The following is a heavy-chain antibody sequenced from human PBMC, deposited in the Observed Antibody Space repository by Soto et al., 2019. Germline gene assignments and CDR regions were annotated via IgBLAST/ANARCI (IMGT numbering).Heavy chain of an antibody. J-gene: IGHJ4*02. CDR1: GFTFSNAW. Sequence: PGGSLRLSCAASGFTFSNAWMSWVRQAPGKGLEWVGRIKSKTDGGTTDYAAPVKGRFTISRDDSKNTLYLQMNSLKTEDTAVYYCTTDGFLSSTYYDILTGHFDYWGQGTLVTVSS. CDR2: IKSKTDGGTT. D-gene: IGHD3-9*01. V-gene: IGHV3-15*01. CDR3: TTDGFLSSTYYDILTGHFDY.